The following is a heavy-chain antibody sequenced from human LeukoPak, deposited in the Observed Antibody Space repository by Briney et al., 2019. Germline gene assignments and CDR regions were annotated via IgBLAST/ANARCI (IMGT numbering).Heavy chain of an antibody. D-gene: IGHD6-19*01. CDR1: GFTFSSYS. CDR3: ARDQDLAVGLPWYFDY. Sequence: GGSLRLSCAASGFTFSSYSMNWVRQAPGKGLEWISSSSSSSSYIYYADSVKGRFTISRDNAKNSLYLQMNSLRAEDTAVYYCARDQDLAVGLPWYFDYWGQGTLVTVSS. CDR2: SSSSSSYI. J-gene: IGHJ4*02. V-gene: IGHV3-21*01.